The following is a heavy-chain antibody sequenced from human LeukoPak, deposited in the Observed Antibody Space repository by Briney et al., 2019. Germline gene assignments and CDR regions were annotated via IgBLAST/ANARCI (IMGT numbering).Heavy chain of an antibody. CDR1: GYTFTSYY. V-gene: IGHV1-69*13. CDR3: ARESHYDSSGTTRDEAFDI. D-gene: IGHD3-22*01. Sequence: ASVKVSCKASGYTFTSYYMHWVRQAPGPGLEWMGGIIPIFGTTNYTQKFQGRVTITADEPTSTAYMELSSLRSEDTAVYDCARESHYDSSGTTRDEAFDIWGQGTMVIVSS. J-gene: IGHJ3*02. CDR2: IIPIFGTT.